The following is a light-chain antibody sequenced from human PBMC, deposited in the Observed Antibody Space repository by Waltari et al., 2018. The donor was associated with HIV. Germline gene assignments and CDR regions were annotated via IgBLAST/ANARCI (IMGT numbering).Light chain of an antibody. J-gene: IGLJ3*02. V-gene: IGLV2-11*01. CDR3: CSYAGGSSWV. Sequence: QSALTQPRSVTGSPGQSVAISCTGTSSAVGGYSYVSWYQQHPGKAPKFMIYDVTKRPSGVPDRFSGSKSGNTASLTISGLQAEDEADYFCCSYAGGSSWVFGGGTKVTVL. CDR1: SSAVGGYSY. CDR2: DVT.